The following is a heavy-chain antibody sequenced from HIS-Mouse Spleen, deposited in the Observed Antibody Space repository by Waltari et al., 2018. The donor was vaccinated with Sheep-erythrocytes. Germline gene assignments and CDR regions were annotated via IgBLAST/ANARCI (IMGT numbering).Heavy chain of an antibody. CDR1: GGSFSGYY. V-gene: IGHV4-34*01. CDR3: ARGGRRTGFDY. CDR2: INHSGRT. J-gene: IGHJ4*02. Sequence: QVQLQQWGAGLLKPSETLSLTCAVYGGSFSGYYWSWIRQPPGKGLEWIGEINHSGRTNYNPSLKSRVTRSVDTSKNQFSLKRSSVTAADTAVYYCARGGRRTGFDYWGQGTLVTVSS. D-gene: IGHD3-9*01.